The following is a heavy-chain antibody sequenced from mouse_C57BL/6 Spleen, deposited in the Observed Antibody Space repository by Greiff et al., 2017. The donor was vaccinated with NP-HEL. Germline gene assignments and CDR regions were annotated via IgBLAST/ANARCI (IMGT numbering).Heavy chain of an antibody. V-gene: IGHV1-82*01. CDR3: ARSYYSNDLFAY. J-gene: IGHJ3*01. Sequence: VQLQQSGPELVKPGASVKISCKASGYAFSSSWMNWVKQRPGKGLEWIGRIYPGDGDTNYNGKFKGKATLTADKSSSTAYMQLSSLTSEDSAVYFCARSYYSNDLFAYWGQGTLVTVSA. CDR1: GYAFSSSW. D-gene: IGHD2-5*01. CDR2: IYPGDGDT.